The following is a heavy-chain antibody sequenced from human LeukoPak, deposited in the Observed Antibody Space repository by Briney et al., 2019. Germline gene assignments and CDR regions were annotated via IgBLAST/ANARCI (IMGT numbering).Heavy chain of an antibody. CDR2: INHSGST. CDR1: GYSISSGYY. J-gene: IGHJ4*02. CDR3: ARGPYGDYRTPFGY. D-gene: IGHD4-17*01. Sequence: SETLSLTCAVSGYSISSGYYWSWIRQPPGKGLEWIGEINHSGSTNYNPSLKSRVTISVDTSKNQFSLKLSSVTAADTAVYYCARGPYGDYRTPFGYWGQGTLVTVSS. V-gene: IGHV4-34*01.